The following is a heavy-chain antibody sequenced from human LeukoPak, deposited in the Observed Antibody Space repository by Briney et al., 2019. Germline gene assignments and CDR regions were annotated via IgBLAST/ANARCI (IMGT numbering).Heavy chain of an antibody. Sequence: SETLSLTCTVSGGSISSYYWSWIRQPPGKGLEWIGYIYYSGSTNYNPSLKSRVTISVDTSKNQFSLRLSSVTAADTAVYYCARTYCSGGSCYSLDYWGQGTLVTVSS. CDR1: GGSISSYY. V-gene: IGHV4-59*01. CDR3: ARTYCSGGSCYSLDY. CDR2: IYYSGST. J-gene: IGHJ4*02. D-gene: IGHD2-15*01.